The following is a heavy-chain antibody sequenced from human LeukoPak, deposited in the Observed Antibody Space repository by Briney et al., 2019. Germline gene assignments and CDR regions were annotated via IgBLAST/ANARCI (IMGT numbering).Heavy chain of an antibody. CDR3: VYYLVGAKRSFDY. Sequence: SGGSLRLSCAASGFTFSSYEMNWVRQAPGKGLEWVSYISSSGSTIYYADSVKGRFTISRDNAKNSLFMQMTSLRAEDTAVYFCVYYLVGAKRSFDYWGQGTLVTVSS. CDR2: ISSSGSTI. CDR1: GFTFSSYE. V-gene: IGHV3-48*03. D-gene: IGHD1-26*01. J-gene: IGHJ4*02.